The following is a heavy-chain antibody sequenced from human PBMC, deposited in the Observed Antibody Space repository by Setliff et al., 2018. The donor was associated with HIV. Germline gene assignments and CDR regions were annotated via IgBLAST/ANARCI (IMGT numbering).Heavy chain of an antibody. D-gene: IGHD4-17*01. V-gene: IGHV4-31*03. Sequence: PSETLSLTCTVSGDPLSSDYYYWTWIRQHPEKGLVWIGYIYYSGSTLYNPSLRSRLSMSVDTSKNQFSLELSSVTAADTAVYFCARDFLRSGYFDSWGQGKLVTVS. CDR2: IYYSGST. J-gene: IGHJ4*02. CDR1: GDPLSSDYYY. CDR3: ARDFLRSGYFDS.